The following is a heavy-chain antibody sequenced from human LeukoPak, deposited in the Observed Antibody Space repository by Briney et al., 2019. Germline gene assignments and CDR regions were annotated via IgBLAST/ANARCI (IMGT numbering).Heavy chain of an antibody. D-gene: IGHD2-2*01. Sequence: PSETLSLTCTVSGGSISSSSYYWGWIRQPPGKGLEWIGSIYYSGSTYYNPSLKSRVTISVDTSKNQFSLKLSSVTAADTAVYYCARDLLVPAAPRRYYYYGMDVWGQGTTVTVSS. V-gene: IGHV4-39*07. CDR1: GGSISSSSYY. J-gene: IGHJ6*02. CDR3: ARDLLVPAAPRRYYYYGMDV. CDR2: IYYSGST.